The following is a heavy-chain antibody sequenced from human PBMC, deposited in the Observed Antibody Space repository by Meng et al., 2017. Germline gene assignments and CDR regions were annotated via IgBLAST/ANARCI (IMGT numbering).Heavy chain of an antibody. CDR2: ITRSSSYI. CDR3: ARDLSGYSYFDY. V-gene: IGHV3-21*01. Sequence: EVQLVESGGGLVKPEGSLRLSCAASGFTFSSYSMNWVRQAPGKGLEWVSSITRSSSYIYYADSVKGRFTISRDNAKNSVNLQINSLRAEDTAVYYCARDLSGYSYFDYWGQGTLVTVSS. J-gene: IGHJ4*02. D-gene: IGHD5-24*01. CDR1: GFTFSSYS.